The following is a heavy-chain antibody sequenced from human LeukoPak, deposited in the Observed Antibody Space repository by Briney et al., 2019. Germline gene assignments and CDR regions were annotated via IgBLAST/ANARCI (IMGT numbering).Heavy chain of an antibody. J-gene: IGHJ5*02. D-gene: IGHD3-22*01. CDR2: ISGSGGST. CDR1: GFTFSSYA. CDR3: AKGVRYYYDSSGPRWFDP. Sequence: GGSLRLSCAASGFTFSSYAMSWVRQAPGKGLEWVSAISGSGGSTYYADSVKGRFTISRDNSKNTLYLQMNSLRAEDTAVYYCAKGVRYYYDSSGPRWFDPWGQGTLVTVSS. V-gene: IGHV3-23*01.